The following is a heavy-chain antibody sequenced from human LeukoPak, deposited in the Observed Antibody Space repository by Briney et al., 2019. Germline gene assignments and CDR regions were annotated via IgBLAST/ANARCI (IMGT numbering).Heavy chain of an antibody. D-gene: IGHD2-2*01. Sequence: ASETQSLTCAVYGGSFSGYYWSWIRQPPGKGLEWIGEINHSGSTNYNPSLKSRVTISVDTSKNQFSLKLRSVTAADTAVYYCARRYCSSTSCPEFDPWGQGTLVTVSS. J-gene: IGHJ5*02. CDR3: ARRYCSSTSCPEFDP. CDR2: INHSGST. V-gene: IGHV4-34*01. CDR1: GGSFSGYY.